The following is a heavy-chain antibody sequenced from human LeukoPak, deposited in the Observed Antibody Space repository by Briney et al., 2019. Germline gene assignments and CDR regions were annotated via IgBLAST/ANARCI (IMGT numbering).Heavy chain of an antibody. CDR1: GGSISSNNW. CDR3: ARGYSYGFPLDF. D-gene: IGHD5-18*01. CDR2: VYHSGTT. Sequence: SETLSLTCAVSGGSISSNNWWSWVRQPPGKGLEWIGEVYHSGTTNYNPSLKSRVTISVDKSKNLFSLKLSYVTAADTAVYHCARGYSYGFPLDFWGQGTLVTVSS. J-gene: IGHJ4*02. V-gene: IGHV4-4*02.